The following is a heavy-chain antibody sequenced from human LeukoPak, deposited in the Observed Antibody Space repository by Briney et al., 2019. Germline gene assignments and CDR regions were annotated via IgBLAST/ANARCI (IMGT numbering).Heavy chain of an antibody. V-gene: IGHV3-15*01. D-gene: IGHD3-22*01. CDR3: ARGAPPDKVYDSTGYSSLGNY. CDR1: GFTFSNAW. J-gene: IGHJ4*02. Sequence: GGSLRLSCAASGFTFSNAWMSWVRQAPGKGLEWVGRIKSKTDGGATHYAAPVKGRFTISRDNSKNTLYLQMNSLKTEDTAVYFCARGAPPDKVYDSTGYSSLGNYWGQGTLVTVSS. CDR2: IKSKTDGGAT.